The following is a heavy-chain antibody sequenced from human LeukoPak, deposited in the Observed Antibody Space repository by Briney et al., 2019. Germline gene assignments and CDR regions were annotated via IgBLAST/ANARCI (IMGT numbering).Heavy chain of an antibody. Sequence: GASVKVSCKASGYTFTSYDINWVRQATGQGLEWMGWMNPNSGNTGYAQKFQGRVTMTRNTSISTAYMELSSLRSEDTAVYYCAGGIAARPGWIYYYYYYMDVWGKGTTVTVSS. V-gene: IGHV1-8*01. CDR3: AGGIAARPGWIYYYYYYMDV. CDR1: GYTFTSYD. D-gene: IGHD6-6*01. CDR2: MNPNSGNT. J-gene: IGHJ6*03.